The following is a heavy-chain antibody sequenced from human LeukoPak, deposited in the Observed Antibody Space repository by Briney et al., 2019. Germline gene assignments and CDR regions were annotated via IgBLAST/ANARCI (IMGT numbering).Heavy chain of an antibody. CDR1: RGTFSSYA. Sequence: ASVKVTCKASRGTFSSYAIIWVRLAPGQGLEWMGGIIPIFGKANYAQKFQGRVAITADESTSTAYMELSSLRSEDTAIYYCARDLIMVRGARYRPYKWFDPWGQGTLVTVSS. J-gene: IGHJ5*02. D-gene: IGHD3-10*01. CDR2: IIPIFGKA. V-gene: IGHV1-69*13. CDR3: ARDLIMVRGARYRPYKWFDP.